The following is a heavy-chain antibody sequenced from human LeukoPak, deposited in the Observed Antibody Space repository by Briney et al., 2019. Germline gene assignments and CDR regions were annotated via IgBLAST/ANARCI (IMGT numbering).Heavy chain of an antibody. CDR1: GGTFSSYA. CDR2: IIPIFGTA. D-gene: IGHD3-10*01. J-gene: IGHJ4*02. CDR3: TREHRGGYYFDY. Sequence: GASVKVSCKASGGTFSSYAISWVRQAPGQGLEWMGGIIPIFGTANYAQKFQGRVTITADDSTSTAYMELSSLRSEDTAVYYCTREHRGGYYFDYWGQGTLVTVSS. V-gene: IGHV1-69*13.